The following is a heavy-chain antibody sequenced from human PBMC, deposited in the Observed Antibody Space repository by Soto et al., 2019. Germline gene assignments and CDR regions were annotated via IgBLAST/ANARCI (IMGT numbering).Heavy chain of an antibody. CDR1: EFTFSNYW. CDR2: IKSDGSST. V-gene: IGHV3-74*01. J-gene: IGHJ4*02. Sequence: GGSLRLSCAASEFTFSNYWMYWVRQAPGKGLVWVSRIKSDGSSTSYADSVEGRFTISRDNAKNTLYLQMSSLRGEDTAIYYCARSPSSGWYYFDYWGQGALVTVYS. CDR3: ARSPSSGWYYFDY. D-gene: IGHD6-19*01.